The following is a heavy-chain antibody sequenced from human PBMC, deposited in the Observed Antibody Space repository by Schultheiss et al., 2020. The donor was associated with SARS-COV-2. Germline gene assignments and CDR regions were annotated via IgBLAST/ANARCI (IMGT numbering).Heavy chain of an antibody. Sequence: GGSLRLSCAVSGFTFSSYAMSWVRQAPGKGLEWVAVISYDGSNKYYADSVKGRFTISRDNSKNTLYLQMNSLRAEDTAVYYCAILTLSGYEHFDYWGQGTLVTVSS. CDR1: GFTFSSYA. CDR2: ISYDGSNK. CDR3: AILTLSGYEHFDY. V-gene: IGHV3-30*03. J-gene: IGHJ4*02. D-gene: IGHD5-12*01.